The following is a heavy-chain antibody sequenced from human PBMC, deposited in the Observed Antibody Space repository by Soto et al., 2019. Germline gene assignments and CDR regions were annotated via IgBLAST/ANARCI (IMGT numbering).Heavy chain of an antibody. CDR3: AKDVAGTGYWSTDAFDI. CDR1: GFTFSSYA. D-gene: IGHD6-19*01. Sequence: PGGSLRLSCAASGFTFSSYAMHWVRQAPGKGLEYVSAISSNGGSTYYADSVKGRFTISRDNSKNTLYLQMNSLRAEDTAVYYCAKDVAGTGYWSTDAFDIWGQGTMVTVSS. V-gene: IGHV3-64*02. J-gene: IGHJ3*02. CDR2: ISSNGGST.